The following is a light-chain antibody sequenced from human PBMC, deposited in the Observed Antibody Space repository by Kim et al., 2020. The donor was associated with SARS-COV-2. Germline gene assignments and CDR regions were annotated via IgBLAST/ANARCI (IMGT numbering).Light chain of an antibody. Sequence: QSALTQPASVSGSPGQSITISCTGTSSDVGGYNYVSWYQQHPGKAPKLMIYDVSKRPSGVSNRFSGSKSGNTASLTISGLQAEDEAEYYCSSYAGSSTLVFGGGTQLTVL. V-gene: IGLV2-14*03. J-gene: IGLJ2*01. CDR3: SSYAGSSTLV. CDR1: SSDVGGYNY. CDR2: DVS.